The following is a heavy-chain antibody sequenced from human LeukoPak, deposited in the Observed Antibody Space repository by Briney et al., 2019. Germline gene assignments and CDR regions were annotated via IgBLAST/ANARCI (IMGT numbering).Heavy chain of an antibody. Sequence: PGGSLRLSCAASGFTFSSYGMHWVRQAPGKGLEWVAVIWYDGSNKYYADSVKGRFTISRDNSKNTLYLQMNSLRAEDTAVYYCAREGIAVRTSNWFDPWGQGTLVTVSS. CDR2: IWYDGSNK. J-gene: IGHJ5*02. D-gene: IGHD6-19*01. V-gene: IGHV3-33*01. CDR3: AREGIAVRTSNWFDP. CDR1: GFTFSSYG.